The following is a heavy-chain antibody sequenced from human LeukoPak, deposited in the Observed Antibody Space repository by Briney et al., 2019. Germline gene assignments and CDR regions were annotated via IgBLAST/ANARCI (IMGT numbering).Heavy chain of an antibody. CDR2: IKQDGSVK. CDR3: ARDTNGWNNY. J-gene: IGHJ4*02. V-gene: IGHV3-7*01. Sequence: GGSLRLSCAASGFTFSSYWMTWVRQAPGKGLEWVANIKQDGSVKQYVGSVKGRFTISRDNAKNSLYLQMNSLRAEDTAVYYCARDTNGWNNYWGQGTLVTVSS. CDR1: GFTFSSYW. D-gene: IGHD2-8*01.